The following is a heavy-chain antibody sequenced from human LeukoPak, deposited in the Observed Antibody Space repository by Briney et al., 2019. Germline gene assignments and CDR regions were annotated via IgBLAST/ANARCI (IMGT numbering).Heavy chain of an antibody. CDR2: IRSKPNSYAT. J-gene: IGHJ3*02. Sequence: GGSLRLSCAASGFPFSGSAIHWVRQASGIGLEWLGRIRSKPNSYATAYAASVNGRFTISRDDSKNTAYLQMNSLKTEDTAVYYCTSRLTPFYYYDSSVSDAFESWGQGTMVTVSS. V-gene: IGHV3-73*01. D-gene: IGHD3-22*01. CDR3: TSRLTPFYYYDSSVSDAFES. CDR1: GFPFSGSA.